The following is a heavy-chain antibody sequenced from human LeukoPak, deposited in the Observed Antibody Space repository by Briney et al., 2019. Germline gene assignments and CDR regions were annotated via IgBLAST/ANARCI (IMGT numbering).Heavy chain of an antibody. CDR1: GFTFSSYA. D-gene: IGHD3-10*01. CDR2: TSYVGSNT. V-gene: IGHV3-30-3*01. Sequence: RGSLRLSCAASGFTFSSYAMHWVRQAPGKGLEWVAVTSYVGSNTYYADSVKGRFTISRDNSKNTLYLQMNTLRVEDTAVYYCAREGRGMVRGVIITLGHFDYWGQGTLVTVSA. CDR3: AREGRGMVRGVIITLGHFDY. J-gene: IGHJ4*02.